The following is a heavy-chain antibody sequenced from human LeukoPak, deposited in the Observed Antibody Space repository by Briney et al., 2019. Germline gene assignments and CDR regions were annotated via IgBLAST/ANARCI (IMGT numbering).Heavy chain of an antibody. D-gene: IGHD3-10*01. V-gene: IGHV1-2*02. CDR2: INPNSGGT. CDR3: ARGDNYYGSGSYLYY. Sequence: GASVKVSCKASGYTFTGYYMHWVRQAPGQGLEWMGWINPNSGGTNYAQKFQGRVTMTTDTSTSTAYMELRSLRSDDTAVYYCARGDNYYGSGSYLYYWGQGTLVTVSS. CDR1: GYTFTGYY. J-gene: IGHJ4*02.